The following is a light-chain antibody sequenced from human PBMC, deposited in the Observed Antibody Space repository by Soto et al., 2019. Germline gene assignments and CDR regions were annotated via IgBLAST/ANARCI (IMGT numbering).Light chain of an antibody. Sequence: EVVMTQSSATLSVSPGERATLSCRASESVSSNLAWYQQRPGQAPRLVIYGASTRATGIPARFSGSGSGTDFTLTISRLEPEDFAVYYCQQYGSSGRTFGQGTKVDIK. CDR2: GAS. J-gene: IGKJ1*01. V-gene: IGKV3-15*01. CDR3: QQYGSSGRT. CDR1: ESVSSN.